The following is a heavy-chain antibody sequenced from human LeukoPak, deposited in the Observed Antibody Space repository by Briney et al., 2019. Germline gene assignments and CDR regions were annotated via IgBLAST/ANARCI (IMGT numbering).Heavy chain of an antibody. CDR3: GTTVATGRRY. J-gene: IGHJ4*02. CDR2: IKQDGSGK. CDR1: GFTFSSYW. V-gene: IGHV3-7*01. Sequence: GGSLRLSCAASGFTFSSYWMSWVRQAPGKGLEWVANIKQDGSGKYYVDSVKGRFTISRDNAKNSLYLQLNSLRAEDTAVYYCGTTVATGRRYWGQGTLVTVSS. D-gene: IGHD4-17*01.